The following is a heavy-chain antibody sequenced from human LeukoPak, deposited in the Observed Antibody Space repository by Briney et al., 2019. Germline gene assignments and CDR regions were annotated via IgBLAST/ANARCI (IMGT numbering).Heavy chain of an antibody. V-gene: IGHV4-39*06. D-gene: IGHD2-2*01. CDR3: ARKKGYCSSTSCYEVNDAFDI. CDR1: GGSISSYY. Sequence: PSETLSLTCTVSGGSISSYYWGWIRQPPGKGLEWIGSIYYSGSTYYNPSLKSRVTISVDTSKNQFPLKLSSVTAADTAVYYCARKKGYCSSTSCYEVNDAFDIWGQGTMVTVSS. CDR2: IYYSGST. J-gene: IGHJ3*02.